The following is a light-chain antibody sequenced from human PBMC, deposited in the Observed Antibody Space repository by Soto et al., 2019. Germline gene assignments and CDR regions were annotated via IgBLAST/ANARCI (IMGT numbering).Light chain of an antibody. J-gene: IGLJ3*02. CDR2: EGN. CDR3: CSFATSGTWV. Sequence: QSALTQPASVSGSPGQSITISCTGTSSDVGSYNLVSWYQQHPGKAPKLMISEGNKRPSGISNRFSGSKSGNTASLTISGLQAEDEADYYCCSFATSGTWVFGGGTNSPS. V-gene: IGLV2-23*01. CDR1: SSDVGSYNL.